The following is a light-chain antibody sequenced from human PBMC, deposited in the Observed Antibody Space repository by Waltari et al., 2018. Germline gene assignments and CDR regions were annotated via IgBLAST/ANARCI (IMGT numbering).Light chain of an antibody. CDR3: ASYTYSSNVV. CDR2: VVR. V-gene: IGLV2-14*03. Sequence: QSALTQPASVSGSSGQSITISCTGSSSDVGRYDYVSWYQQLPGKAPKLIIFVVRVRPSVVSNRFSGAKSGNTASLTISGLQAEDEADYYCASYTYSSNVVFGGGTKVTV. J-gene: IGLJ2*01. CDR1: SSDVGRYDY.